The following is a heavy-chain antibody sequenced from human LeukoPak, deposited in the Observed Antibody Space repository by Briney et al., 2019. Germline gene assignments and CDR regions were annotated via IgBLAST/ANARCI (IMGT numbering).Heavy chain of an antibody. J-gene: IGHJ4*02. V-gene: IGHV4-30-2*01. D-gene: IGHD5-18*01. CDR1: GGSITSGDYS. Sequence: PSETLSLTCAVSGGSITSGDYSWSWIRQPPGQGLEWIGYIYHSGSTYYNPSLKSRVTISVDTSKNQFSLKLSSVTAADTAVYYCAQYSYGYWGQGTLVTVSS. CDR3: AQYSYGY. CDR2: IYHSGST.